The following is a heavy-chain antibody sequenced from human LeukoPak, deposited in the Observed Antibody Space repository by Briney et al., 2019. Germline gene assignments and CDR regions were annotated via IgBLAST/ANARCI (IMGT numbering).Heavy chain of an antibody. CDR2: INAGNGNT. D-gene: IGHD6-19*01. CDR3: ARESVAVARENWFDP. J-gene: IGHJ5*02. CDR1: GYTFTSYA. V-gene: IGHV1-3*01. Sequence: ASVKVSCKASGYTFTSYAMHWVCQAPGQRLEWMGWINAGNGNTKYSQKFQGRVTITRDTSASTAYMELSNLRSEDTAVYSCARESVAVARENWFDPWGQGTLVTVSP.